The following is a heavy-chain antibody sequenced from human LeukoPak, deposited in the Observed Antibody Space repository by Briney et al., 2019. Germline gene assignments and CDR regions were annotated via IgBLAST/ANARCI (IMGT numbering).Heavy chain of an antibody. Sequence: SETLPLTCTVSGGSISSYYWSWIRQPPGKGLEWIGYISYTGSTNYNPSLKSRVTISVDTSKNQFSLKLSSVTAADTAVYYCASHGDSDAYYFDYWGQGTLVTVSS. CDR1: GGSISSYY. J-gene: IGHJ4*02. CDR2: ISYTGST. V-gene: IGHV4-59*08. D-gene: IGHD4-17*01. CDR3: ASHGDSDAYYFDY.